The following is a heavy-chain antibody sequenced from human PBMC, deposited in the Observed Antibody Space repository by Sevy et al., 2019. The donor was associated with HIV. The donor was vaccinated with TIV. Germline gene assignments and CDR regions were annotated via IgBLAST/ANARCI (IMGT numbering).Heavy chain of an antibody. CDR2: ISSSGSTI. Sequence: GGSLRLSCAASGFTFSDYYMSWIRQAPGKGLEWVSYISSSGSTIYYADSVKGRFTISRDNAKNSLYLQMNSLRAEDTAVYYCARELKHTAMVHNWFDPWGQGTLVTVSS. D-gene: IGHD5-18*01. CDR1: GFTFSDYY. V-gene: IGHV3-11*04. CDR3: ARELKHTAMVHNWFDP. J-gene: IGHJ5*02.